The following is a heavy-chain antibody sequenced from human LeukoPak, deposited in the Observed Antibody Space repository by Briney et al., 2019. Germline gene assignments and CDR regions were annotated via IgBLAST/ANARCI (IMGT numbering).Heavy chain of an antibody. CDR1: GGSISSGGYY. CDR2: IYYSGNT. D-gene: IGHD3-22*01. CDR3: ARDRSAIYYDSSGYYPKDYFDY. J-gene: IGHJ4*02. Sequence: SETLSLTCTVSGGSISSGGYYWSWIRQHPGKGLEWIGYIYYSGNTYYNPSLKSRVTISVDTSKNHFSLKLSSVTAADTAVYFCARDRSAIYYDSSGYYPKDYFDYWGQGTLVTVSS. V-gene: IGHV4-30-4*01.